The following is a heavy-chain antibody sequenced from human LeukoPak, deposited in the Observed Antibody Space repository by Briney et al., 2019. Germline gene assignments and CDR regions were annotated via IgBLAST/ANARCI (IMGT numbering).Heavy chain of an antibody. CDR3: ARLATYGDFSD. CDR1: GDSISGYY. D-gene: IGHD4-17*01. CDR2: IFHSGST. Sequence: SETLSLTCTVSGDSISGYYWSWVRQPPGKGLEWIGYIFHSGSTKYNPSLESRVTISIDTSKNQFSLRLSSVTAADTAVYYCARLATYGDFSDWGQGTLVTISS. J-gene: IGHJ4*02. V-gene: IGHV4-59*08.